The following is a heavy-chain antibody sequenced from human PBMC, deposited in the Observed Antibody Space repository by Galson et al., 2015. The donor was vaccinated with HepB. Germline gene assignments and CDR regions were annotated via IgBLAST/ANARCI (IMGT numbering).Heavy chain of an antibody. CDR3: AAYPGSYGWFDP. CDR2: IRAYNGNT. V-gene: IGHV1-18*01. Sequence: SVKVSCKASGYTFTSYGISWVRQAPGQGLEWMGWIRAYNGNTNYAQKLQGRVTMTTDTSTSTAYMELRSLRSDDTAVYYCAAYPGSYGWFDPWGQGTLVTVSS. J-gene: IGHJ5*02. D-gene: IGHD1-26*01. CDR1: GYTFTSYG.